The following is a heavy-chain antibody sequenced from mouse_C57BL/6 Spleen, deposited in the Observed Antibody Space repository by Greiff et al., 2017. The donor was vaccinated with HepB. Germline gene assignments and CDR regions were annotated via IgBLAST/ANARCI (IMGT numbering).Heavy chain of an antibody. Sequence: VQLQQSGPELVKPGASVKISCKASGYTFTDYYMNWVKQSHGKSLEWIGDINPNNGGTSYNQKFKGKATLTVDKSSSTAYMELRSLTSEDSAVYYCARDSIYYGNPFDYWGQGTTLTVSS. CDR1: GYTFTDYY. D-gene: IGHD2-1*01. J-gene: IGHJ2*01. CDR2: INPNNGGT. CDR3: ARDSIYYGNPFDY. V-gene: IGHV1-26*01.